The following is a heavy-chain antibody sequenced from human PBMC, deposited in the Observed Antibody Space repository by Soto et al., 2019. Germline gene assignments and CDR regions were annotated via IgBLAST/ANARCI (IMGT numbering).Heavy chain of an antibody. D-gene: IGHD3-22*01. J-gene: IGHJ3*02. Sequence: PSETLSLTCAFSGGSIISGGYSWSWIRQPPGKGLEWIGYIYHSGSTYYNPSLKSRVTISVDRSKNQFSLKLSSVTAADTAVYYCARGVYYYDRSNAFDIWGQGTMVTV. CDR2: IYHSGST. CDR3: ARGVYYYDRSNAFDI. V-gene: IGHV4-30-2*01. CDR1: GGSIISGGYS.